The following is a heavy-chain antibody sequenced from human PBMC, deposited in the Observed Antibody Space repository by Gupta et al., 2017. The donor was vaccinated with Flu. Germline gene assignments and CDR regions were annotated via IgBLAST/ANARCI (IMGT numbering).Heavy chain of an antibody. V-gene: IGHV1-46*01. CDR1: GYTFTTYE. D-gene: IGHD2-21*01. Sequence: QVQLVQSGAEVKKPGASVKVSCKASGYTFTTYEIHWVRQAPGQGLEWMGVINPYGGSTGYSQEFQGRDTLTSDTSTSTVYMELGSLRSEDTAVYYCARGRSCGGDCYYFDYWGQGTLVTVAS. CDR2: INPYGGST. J-gene: IGHJ4*02. CDR3: ARGRSCGGDCYYFDY.